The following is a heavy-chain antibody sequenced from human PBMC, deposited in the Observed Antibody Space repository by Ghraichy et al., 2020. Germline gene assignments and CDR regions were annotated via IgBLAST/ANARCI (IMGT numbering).Heavy chain of an antibody. Sequence: GGSLRLSCAASGFTFSNSGMHWVRQAPGKGLEWVAVIWYDGSNKYYADSVKGRFTISRDNSKNTLYLQMNSLRAEDTAVYYCARDSGSYYADYWGQGTLVTVSS. CDR3: ARDSGSYYADY. J-gene: IGHJ4*02. CDR1: GFTFSNSG. V-gene: IGHV3-33*01. D-gene: IGHD1-26*01. CDR2: IWYDGSNK.